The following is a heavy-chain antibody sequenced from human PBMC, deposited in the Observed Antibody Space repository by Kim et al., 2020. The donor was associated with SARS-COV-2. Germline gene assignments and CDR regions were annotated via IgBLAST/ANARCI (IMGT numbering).Heavy chain of an antibody. Sequence: GGSLRLSCAASGFTFSSYAMHWVRQAPGKGLEWVAAITFDGNKKYYADSVKGRFTISRDNSKNTLFVQMNSLRPEDTAVYFCAIDVYSSSCFAGDHWGQGTLVSVSS. V-gene: IGHV3-30-3*01. CDR1: GFTFSSYA. D-gene: IGHD2-2*01. CDR3: AIDVYSSSCFAGDH. J-gene: IGHJ4*02. CDR2: ITFDGNKK.